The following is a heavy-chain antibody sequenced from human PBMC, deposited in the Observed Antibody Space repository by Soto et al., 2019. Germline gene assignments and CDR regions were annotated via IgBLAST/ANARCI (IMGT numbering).Heavy chain of an antibody. D-gene: IGHD6-19*01. CDR2: ISDTGAST. CDR1: GFTFKESA. Sequence: EVRLLEAGGGLKQPGGSLRLSCAASGFTFKESAMNWVRQAPGKGLEWVASISDTGASTWYAESVRGRLSISRDNSKNTLYLQMNSLRGEDTAXXXXXXGRGSGWAWYFDNWGXGTLXTVSX. CDR3: XXGRGSGWAWYFDN. V-gene: IGHV3-23*01. J-gene: IGHJ4*01.